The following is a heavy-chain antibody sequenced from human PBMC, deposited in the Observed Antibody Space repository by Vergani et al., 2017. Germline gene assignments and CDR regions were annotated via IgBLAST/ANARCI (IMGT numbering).Heavy chain of an antibody. D-gene: IGHD1-26*01. Sequence: EVQLLESGGGLVQPGGSLRLSCAASGFTFSTYAMTWVRQAPGKGLEWVSTISSDGGSTYYADSVKGRFTISRDNSKNTLSLQMNSLTAEDTAIYYCASRIVGATALSYWGQGTLVTVSS. CDR1: GFTFSTYA. J-gene: IGHJ4*02. V-gene: IGHV3-23*01. CDR2: ISSDGGST. CDR3: ASRIVGATALSY.